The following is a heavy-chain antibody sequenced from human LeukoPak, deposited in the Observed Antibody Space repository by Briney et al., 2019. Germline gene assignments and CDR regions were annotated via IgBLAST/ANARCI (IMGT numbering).Heavy chain of an antibody. CDR2: INHSGST. D-gene: IGHD3-22*01. CDR1: GGSFSGYY. CDR3: ARDRHYYDSSGYYGIDY. J-gene: IGHJ4*02. Sequence: SETLSLTCGVYGGSFSGYYWSWIRQPPEINHSGSTNYNPSLKSRVTISVDTSKNQFSLKLSSVTAADTAVYYCARDRHYYDSSGYYGIDYWGQGTLVTVSS. V-gene: IGHV4-34*01.